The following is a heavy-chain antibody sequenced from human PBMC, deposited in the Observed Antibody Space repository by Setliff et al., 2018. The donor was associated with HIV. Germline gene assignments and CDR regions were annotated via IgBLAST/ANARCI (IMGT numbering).Heavy chain of an antibody. Sequence: PGGSLRLSCAASGFTFSSYAMHWVRQAPGKGLEYVSSISSNGGNTYYASSLKGRFTISRDNSKNTLYLQMGSLRAEGMAVYYCARDASISSPYDAFDIWGQGTMVTVSS. V-gene: IGHV3-64*01. CDR3: ARDASISSPYDAFDI. J-gene: IGHJ3*02. CDR2: ISSNGGNT. CDR1: GFTFSSYA. D-gene: IGHD6-6*01.